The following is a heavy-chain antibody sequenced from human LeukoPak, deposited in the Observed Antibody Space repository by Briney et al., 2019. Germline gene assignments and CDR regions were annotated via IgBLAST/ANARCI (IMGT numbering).Heavy chain of an antibody. CDR1: GGSISSYY. Sequence: SETLSLTCTVSGGSISSYYWSWIRQPPGKGLEWIGYVYYSGSTNYNPSLKSRVTISVDTSKNQFSLKVSSVTAADTAVYYCARTYSSSSYVDYWGQGTLVTVSS. J-gene: IGHJ4*02. CDR2: VYYSGST. D-gene: IGHD6-6*01. V-gene: IGHV4-59*01. CDR3: ARTYSSSSYVDY.